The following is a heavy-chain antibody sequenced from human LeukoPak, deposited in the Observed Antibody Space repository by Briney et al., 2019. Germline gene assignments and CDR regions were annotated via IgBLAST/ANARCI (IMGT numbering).Heavy chain of an antibody. CDR3: ARGEKSTKNSNNYFDY. D-gene: IGHD4-11*01. J-gene: IGHJ4*02. CDR1: GGSISSSSYY. Sequence: PSETLSLTCTVSGGSISSSSYYWGWIRQPPGKGLEWIGYIYYSGSTNYNPSLKSRVTISVDTSKNQFSLKLSSVTAADTAVYYCARGEKSTKNSNNYFDYWGQGTLVTVSS. V-gene: IGHV4-61*05. CDR2: IYYSGST.